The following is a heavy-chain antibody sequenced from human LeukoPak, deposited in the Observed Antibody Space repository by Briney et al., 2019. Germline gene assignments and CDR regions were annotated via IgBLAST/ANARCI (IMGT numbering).Heavy chain of an antibody. CDR2: ISSSGSML. CDR3: TRRPYSSSWYYFDY. Sequence: GGSLRLSCTVSGFTFSDYYMSWVRQAPGKGLEWVSYISSSGSMLHYADSVEGRFTISRDNAKNSLYLQMSSLRVEDTAVYYCTRRPYSSSWYYFDYWGQGTMVTVSS. V-gene: IGHV3-11*04. CDR1: GFTFSDYY. D-gene: IGHD6-13*01. J-gene: IGHJ4*02.